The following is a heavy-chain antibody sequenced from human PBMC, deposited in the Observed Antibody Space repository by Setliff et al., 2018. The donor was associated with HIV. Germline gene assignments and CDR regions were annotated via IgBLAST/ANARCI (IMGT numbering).Heavy chain of an antibody. J-gene: IGHJ3*02. D-gene: IGHD7-27*01. CDR2: IKQDGSEK. V-gene: IGHV3-7*01. Sequence: GSLRLSCTASGFIFSNYWMTWVRQAPGKGLEWVANIKQDGSEKYYVDSVKGRFTISRDNAKNSLYLQMNSLRAEDTAVYYCARDMRTGDYAFDIWGQGTMVTGS. CDR3: ARDMRTGDYAFDI. CDR1: GFIFSNYW.